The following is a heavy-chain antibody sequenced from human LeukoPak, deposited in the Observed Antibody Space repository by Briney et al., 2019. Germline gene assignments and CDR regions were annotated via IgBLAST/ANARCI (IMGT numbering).Heavy chain of an antibody. V-gene: IGHV3-48*04. CDR3: ARGASARQDF. CDR1: GFTFSSYS. CDR2: ISSSGSTI. J-gene: IGHJ4*02. D-gene: IGHD2-2*01. Sequence: GGSLRLSCAASGFTFSSYSMNWVRQAPGKGLEWVSYISSSGSTIYYTDSVKGRFTISRDNAKNTLYLQMDGLRADDTAVYYCARGASARQDFWGQGTLVTVSS.